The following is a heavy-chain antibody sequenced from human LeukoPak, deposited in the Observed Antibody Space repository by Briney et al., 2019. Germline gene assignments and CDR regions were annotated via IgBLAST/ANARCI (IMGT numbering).Heavy chain of an antibody. Sequence: GGSLRLSCAASGFTFSSYGMHWVRQAPGKGLEWLAFIRYDGSNTYYADSVKGRFTVSRDDSKNTLYLQMNSLRGDDTAVYYCAKDGTSYYYIYYWGQGTLVTVSS. CDR1: GFTFSSYG. V-gene: IGHV3-30*02. J-gene: IGHJ4*02. CDR3: AKDGTSYYYIYY. CDR2: IRYDGSNT. D-gene: IGHD2/OR15-2a*01.